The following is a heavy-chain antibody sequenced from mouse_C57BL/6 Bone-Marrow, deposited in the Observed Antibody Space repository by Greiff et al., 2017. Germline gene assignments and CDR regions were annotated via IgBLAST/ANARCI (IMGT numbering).Heavy chain of an antibody. CDR1: GFSFNTYA. D-gene: IGHD2-5*01. CDR2: IRSKSNNYAT. J-gene: IGHJ1*03. V-gene: IGHV10-1*01. CDR3: VGYSNYGGLYFDV. Sequence: GGGLVQPKGSLKLSCAASGFSFNTYAMNWVRQAPGKGLEWVARIRSKSNNYATYYADSVKDRFTISRDDSESMLYLQMNNLKTEDTAMYYCVGYSNYGGLYFDVWGTGTTVTVSS.